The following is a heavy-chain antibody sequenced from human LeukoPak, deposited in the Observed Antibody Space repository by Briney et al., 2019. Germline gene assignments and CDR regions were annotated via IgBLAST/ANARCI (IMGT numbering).Heavy chain of an antibody. CDR3: TTVVSAAVNGRLDP. CDR1: GYTFNNAW. CDR2: IKSKTDGGTT. Sequence: GGSLRLSCAASGYTFNNAWMNWVRQAPGKGLEWVGRIKSKTDGGTTDYAAPVKDRFTISRDDSKNTLYLQMNSLRTEDTAVYYCTTVVSAAVNGRLDPWGQGTWSPSPQ. D-gene: IGHD6-13*01. J-gene: IGHJ5*02. V-gene: IGHV3-15*01.